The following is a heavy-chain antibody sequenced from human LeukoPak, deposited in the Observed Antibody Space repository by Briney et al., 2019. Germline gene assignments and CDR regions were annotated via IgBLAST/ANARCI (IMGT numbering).Heavy chain of an antibody. Sequence: ASVKVSCKASGYTITGYYMHWVRQAPGQGLEWMGWINPNSGGTNYAQKFQGRVTMTRDTSISTAYMELSRLRSDDTAVYYCARGPQLLLGNDWFDPWGQGTLVTVSS. CDR3: ARGPQLLLGNDWFDP. D-gene: IGHD2-2*01. CDR1: GYTITGYY. V-gene: IGHV1-2*02. J-gene: IGHJ5*02. CDR2: INPNSGGT.